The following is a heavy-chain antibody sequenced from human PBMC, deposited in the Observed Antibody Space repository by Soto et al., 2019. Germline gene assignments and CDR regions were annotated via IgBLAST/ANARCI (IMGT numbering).Heavy chain of an antibody. Sequence: ASVKVSCKASGYTFTSYGISWVRQAPGQGLERMGWISAYKGNTNYAQKHQGRVTMTTDTTTSTAYKELRSLRSDDTVLYYCARELLLYFVWLLYGTQNYYYGMDVWGQGTTVTVSS. CDR1: GYTFTSYG. V-gene: IGHV1-18*01. CDR2: ISAYKGNT. CDR3: ARELLLYFVWLLYGTQNYYYGMDV. J-gene: IGHJ6*02. D-gene: IGHD3-9*01.